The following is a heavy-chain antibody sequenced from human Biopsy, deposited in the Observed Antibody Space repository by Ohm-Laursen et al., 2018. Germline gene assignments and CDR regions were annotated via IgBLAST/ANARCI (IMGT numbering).Heavy chain of an antibody. CDR1: GDSVTKYY. D-gene: IGHD4-11*01. CDR3: ARDSGILNYGNFKYDHYYGMDV. CDR2: IYYSVMT. V-gene: IGHV4-59*02. J-gene: IGHJ6*02. Sequence: SDTLSLTCTVSGDSVTKYYWSWIRQPPGKGLEWIGHIYYSVMTNYNPSLQSRVSISVDTSRNQVSLTLSSVTAADTAVYYCARDSGILNYGNFKYDHYYGMDVWGQGTKVTVSS.